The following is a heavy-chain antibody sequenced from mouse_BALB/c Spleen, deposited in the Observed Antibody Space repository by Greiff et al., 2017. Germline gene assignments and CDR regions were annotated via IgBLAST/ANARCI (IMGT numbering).Heavy chain of an antibody. D-gene: IGHD4-1*01. CDR2: IYPGDGDT. Sequence: QVQLQQSGPELVKPGASVKISCKASGYAFSSSWMNWVKQRPGQGLEWIGRIYPGDGDTNYNGKFKGKATLTADKSSSTAYMQLSSLTSVDSAVYYCTINWDDYFDYWGQGTTLTVSS. V-gene: IGHV1-82*01. CDR1: GYAFSSSW. CDR3: TINWDDYFDY. J-gene: IGHJ2*01.